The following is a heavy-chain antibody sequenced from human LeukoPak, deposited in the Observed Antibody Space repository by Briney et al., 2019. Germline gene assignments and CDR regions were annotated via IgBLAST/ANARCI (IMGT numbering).Heavy chain of an antibody. J-gene: IGHJ6*02. CDR1: GFTFSSYA. CDR3: VRSTGKFYYGADV. Sequence: GRSLRLSCAASGFTFSSYAMYWVRQAPGEGLEWVAAIPYDGRNNYYADSVKGRLTIARDNSKNTLYLQMSSLRAEDTAVYYCVRSTGKFYYGADVWGQGTTVTVSS. D-gene: IGHD4/OR15-4a*01. CDR2: IPYDGRNN. V-gene: IGHV3-30*04.